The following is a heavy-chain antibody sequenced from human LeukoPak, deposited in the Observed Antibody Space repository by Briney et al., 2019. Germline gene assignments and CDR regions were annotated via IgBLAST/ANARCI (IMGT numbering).Heavy chain of an antibody. J-gene: IGHJ3*02. Sequence: PGRSLRLSCVASGFTFSSYAMSWVRQAPGKGLEWVSIIRGSGVTTYYADSVKGRFTISRDNSKNTLYVQMNSLRAEDTAVHYCAKGAGSSGYDAFDIWGQGTMVTVSS. CDR2: IRGSGVTT. CDR1: GFTFSSYA. D-gene: IGHD3-22*01. V-gene: IGHV3-23*01. CDR3: AKGAGSSGYDAFDI.